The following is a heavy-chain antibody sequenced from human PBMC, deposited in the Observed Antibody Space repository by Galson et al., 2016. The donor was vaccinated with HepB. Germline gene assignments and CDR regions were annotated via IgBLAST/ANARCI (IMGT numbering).Heavy chain of an antibody. D-gene: IGHD3-3*01. V-gene: IGHV1-46*01. CDR2: VNPSDGRT. J-gene: IGHJ4*02. CDR1: GYTFTSYY. Sequence: SVKVSCKASGYTFTSYYIHWVRRAPGQGLEWMGVVNPSDGRTSHSQKFQGRVAMTRDTSTNTLYLELSSLRSEDTAVYCCARGIFGVIATTHPFDYWGQGTLVAVSS. CDR3: ARGIFGVIATTHPFDY.